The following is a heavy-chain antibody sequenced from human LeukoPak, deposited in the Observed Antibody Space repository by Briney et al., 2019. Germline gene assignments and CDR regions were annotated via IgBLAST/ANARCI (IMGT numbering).Heavy chain of an antibody. CDR3: ARVTGKYYYDSSGSRVRGAFDI. CDR2: INPSGGST. D-gene: IGHD3-22*01. CDR1: GYTLNQLS. Sequence: EASVKVSCKVSGYTLNQLSMHWVRQAPGQGLEWMGIINPSGGSTSYAQKFQGRVTMTRDTSTSTVYMELSSLRSEDTAVYYCARVTGKYYYDSSGSRVRGAFDIWGQGTMVTVSS. J-gene: IGHJ3*02. V-gene: IGHV1-46*02.